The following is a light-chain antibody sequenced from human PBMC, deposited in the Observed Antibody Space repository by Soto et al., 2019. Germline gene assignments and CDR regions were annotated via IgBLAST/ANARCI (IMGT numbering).Light chain of an antibody. CDR3: QQYGSSLFT. J-gene: IGKJ3*01. Sequence: EIVLTQSPGTLSLSPGERATLSCRASQSVSSSYLAWYQQKPGQAPRLRIYGASGRATGIPDRVSGSGSGTDFPLTLSRLEPEDSAVYSCQQYGSSLFTFGPGTKVDIK. CDR2: GAS. V-gene: IGKV3-20*01. CDR1: QSVSSSY.